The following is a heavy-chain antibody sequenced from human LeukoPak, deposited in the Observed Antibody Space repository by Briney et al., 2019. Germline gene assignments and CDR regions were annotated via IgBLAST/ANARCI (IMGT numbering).Heavy chain of an antibody. D-gene: IGHD6-13*01. CDR1: GGTFSSYA. CDR2: IIPIFGTA. J-gene: IGHJ4*02. CDR3: AGGDTRQLAPFDY. V-gene: IGHV1-69*13. Sequence: SVKVSCKASGGTFSSYAISWVRQAPGQGLEWMGGIIPIFGTANYAQKFQGRVTITADESTSTAYMELSSLRSEDTAVYYCAGGDTRQLAPFDYWGQGTLVTVSS.